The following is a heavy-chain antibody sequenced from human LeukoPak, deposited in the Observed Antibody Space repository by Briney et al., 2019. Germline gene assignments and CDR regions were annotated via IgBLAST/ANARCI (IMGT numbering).Heavy chain of an antibody. J-gene: IGHJ4*02. V-gene: IGHV1-46*01. CDR1: GYTFTRYY. CDR2: INPSGGST. CDR3: AKGYCSGGTCYSYDY. Sequence: ASVKVSFKASGYTFTRYYMHWVRQAPGQGLEWMGLINPSGGSTSYAQKFQGRVTMTRDTSTSTVYMELNSLRSEDTAVYYCAKGYCSGGTCYSYDYWGQGTLVTVSS. D-gene: IGHD2-15*01.